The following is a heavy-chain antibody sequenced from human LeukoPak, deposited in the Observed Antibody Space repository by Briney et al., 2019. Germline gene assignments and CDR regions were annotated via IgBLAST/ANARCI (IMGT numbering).Heavy chain of an antibody. J-gene: IGHJ4*02. Sequence: GGSLRLSCAASGFTFSSYAMSWVRQAPGKGLEWVSXXXXSGATTYYADSVKGRFTISRDKSNNTLYLQMNSLRAEDTAVYYCAKDYAYYYGSGIGGFDYWGQGTLVTVSS. CDR3: AKDYAYYYGSGIGGFDY. D-gene: IGHD3-10*01. CDR2: XXXSGATT. V-gene: IGHV3-23*01. CDR1: GFTFSSYA.